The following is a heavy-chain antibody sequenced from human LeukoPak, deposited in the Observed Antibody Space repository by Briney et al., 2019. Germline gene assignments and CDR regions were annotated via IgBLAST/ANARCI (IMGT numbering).Heavy chain of an antibody. D-gene: IGHD1-26*01. V-gene: IGHV4-59*12. CDR2: IYYSGST. Sequence: PSETLSLTCTVSGGSISSYYWSWIRQPPGKGLEWLGYIYYSGSTNYNPSLKSRVTISVDTSKNQFSLKLSSVTAADTAVYYCARAPQWELLGIDYWGQGTLVTASS. CDR3: ARAPQWELLGIDY. J-gene: IGHJ4*02. CDR1: GGSISSYY.